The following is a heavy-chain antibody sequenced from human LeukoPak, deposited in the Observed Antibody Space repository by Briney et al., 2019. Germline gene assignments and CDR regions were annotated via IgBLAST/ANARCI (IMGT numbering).Heavy chain of an antibody. D-gene: IGHD3-9*01. CDR1: GYIFTNYG. Sequence: ASVKVSFKASGYIFTNYGISWVRQAPGQGLEWMAWINPYNGNTNYAQKLQGRVTMTTDTSTSTAYMELRSLRSDDTAVYYCARVNNYDILSSFDSWGQGTLVTVSS. CDR2: INPYNGNT. J-gene: IGHJ4*02. CDR3: ARVNNYDILSSFDS. V-gene: IGHV1-18*01.